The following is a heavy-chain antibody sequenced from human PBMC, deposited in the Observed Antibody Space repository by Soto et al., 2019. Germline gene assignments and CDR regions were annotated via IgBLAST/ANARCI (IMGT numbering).Heavy chain of an antibody. CDR3: AREPYCSGGSCYSFSRKYYYYMDV. CDR1: GFTFSTYS. CDR2: ISSGSTTI. D-gene: IGHD2-15*01. J-gene: IGHJ6*03. V-gene: IGHV3-48*01. Sequence: EVQLVESGGDLVQPGGSLRLSCAASGFTFSTYSMNWVRLAPGKGLEWISYISSGSTTIYYADSVRGRFTISRDNAKNSLYPQMNSPRAEDTAVYYCAREPYCSGGSCYSFSRKYYYYMDVWGKGTTVTVSS.